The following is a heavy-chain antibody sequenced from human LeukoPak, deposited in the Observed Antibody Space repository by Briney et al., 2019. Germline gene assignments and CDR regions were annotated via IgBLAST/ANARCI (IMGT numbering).Heavy chain of an antibody. CDR3: ARDPGVETLVGATFYYYYYGMDV. CDR2: INADNGNT. Sequence: ASVKVSCKASGGTFTSYAMDWVRQAPGQRLEWMGWINADNGNTKYSQKFQGRVTITRDTSASTAYMELSSLRSEDTAVYYCARDPGVETLVGATFYYYYYGMDVWGQGTTVTVSS. D-gene: IGHD1-26*01. V-gene: IGHV1-3*01. J-gene: IGHJ6*02. CDR1: GGTFTSYA.